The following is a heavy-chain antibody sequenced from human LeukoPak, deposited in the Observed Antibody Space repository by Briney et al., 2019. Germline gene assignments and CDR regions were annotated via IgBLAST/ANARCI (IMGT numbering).Heavy chain of an antibody. D-gene: IGHD2-21*01. CDR2: INHSGST. Sequence: PGGSLRLSCAASGFTFSSYAMSWVRQAPGKGLEWIGEINHSGSTNYNPSLKSRVTISVDTSKNQFSLKLSSVTAADTAVYYCARVLLWAARTNWFDPWGQGTLVTVSS. V-gene: IGHV4-34*01. CDR3: ARVLLWAARTNWFDP. J-gene: IGHJ5*02. CDR1: GFTFSSYA.